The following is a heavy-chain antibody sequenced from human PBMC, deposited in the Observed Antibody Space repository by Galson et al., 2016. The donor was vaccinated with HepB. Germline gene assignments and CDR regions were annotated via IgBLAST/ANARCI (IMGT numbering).Heavy chain of an antibody. Sequence: SLRLSCAVSGSMFGTYSMNWVRQAPGKGLEWIAYINTDSSTIHYADSVEGRFTISRDNAKNSVSLQMNRLRDGDTAVYMCATDPGRSDWFDSWGQGSQVTVSS. CDR2: INTDSSTI. V-gene: IGHV3-48*02. CDR3: ATDPGRSDWFDS. J-gene: IGHJ5*01. CDR1: GSMFGTYS.